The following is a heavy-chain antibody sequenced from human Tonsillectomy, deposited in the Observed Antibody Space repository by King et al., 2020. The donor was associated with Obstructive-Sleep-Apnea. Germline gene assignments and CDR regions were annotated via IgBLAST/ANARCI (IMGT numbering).Heavy chain of an antibody. CDR3: ARGAMTLGAFDI. J-gene: IGHJ3*02. D-gene: IGHD2-2*01. Sequence: VQLQESGPGLVKPSQTLSLTCTVSGGSISSVGYYWSWIRQHPGKGLEWIGYIYYSGRTYYNPSLKSRVTISVDPSKNQFSLKLSSVTAADTAVYYCARGAMTLGAFDIWGQGTMVTVSS. CDR1: GGSISSVGYY. V-gene: IGHV4-31*03. CDR2: IYYSGRT.